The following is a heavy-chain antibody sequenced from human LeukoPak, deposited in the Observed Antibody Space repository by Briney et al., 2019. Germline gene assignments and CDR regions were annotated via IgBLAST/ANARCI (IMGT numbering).Heavy chain of an antibody. Sequence: SGASLRLSCAASAFTFSNYWMIWVRQAPGKGLEWVANINEDASKKYYVDSVEGRFTISRDDAKNSLYLQMNSLRAEDTAMYYCATSTYSSSPSWGQGTLVTVSS. V-gene: IGHV3-7*01. CDR2: INEDASKK. CDR3: ATSTYSSSPS. D-gene: IGHD6-6*01. CDR1: AFTFSNYW. J-gene: IGHJ5*02.